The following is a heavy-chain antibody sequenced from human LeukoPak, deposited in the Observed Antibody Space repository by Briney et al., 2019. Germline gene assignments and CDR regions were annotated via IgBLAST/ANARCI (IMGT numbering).Heavy chain of an antibody. Sequence: PGGSLRLSCAASGLTFSSYAMSWVRQAPGKGLEWVSGISGSGGATYYADSLKGRFTISRDNSKNTLYLQMNSLRADDTAVYYCVNHSGSYYLFDPWGQGTLVTVSS. CDR1: GLTFSSYA. J-gene: IGHJ5*02. D-gene: IGHD1-26*01. CDR3: VNHSGSYYLFDP. CDR2: ISGSGGAT. V-gene: IGHV3-23*01.